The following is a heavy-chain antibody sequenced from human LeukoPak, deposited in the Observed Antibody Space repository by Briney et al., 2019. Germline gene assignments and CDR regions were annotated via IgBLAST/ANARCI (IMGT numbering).Heavy chain of an antibody. D-gene: IGHD4-17*01. CDR1: GFTFSSYS. Sequence: GGSLRLSCEASGFTFSSYSMNWVRQAPGKGLEWVSSISSSSSYIYYADSVKGRFTISRDNAKNSLYLQMNSLRAEDTAVYYCARFRGDQGDDYWGQGTLVTVSS. V-gene: IGHV3-21*01. CDR2: ISSSSSYI. J-gene: IGHJ4*02. CDR3: ARFRGDQGDDY.